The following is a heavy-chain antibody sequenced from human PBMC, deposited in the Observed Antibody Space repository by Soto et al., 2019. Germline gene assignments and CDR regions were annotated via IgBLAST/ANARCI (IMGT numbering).Heavy chain of an antibody. D-gene: IGHD3-10*01. J-gene: IGHJ6*02. CDR3: ARASVLSYGSRATPGAYYYYGMDV. CDR1: GGTFSSYA. Sequence: GASVNVSCRASGGTFSSYAISWVRQAPGQGLEWMGGIIPIFGTANYAQKFQGRVTITADESTSTAYMELSSLRSEDTAVYYCARASVLSYGSRATPGAYYYYGMDVWGQGTTVTVSS. V-gene: IGHV1-69*13. CDR2: IIPIFGTA.